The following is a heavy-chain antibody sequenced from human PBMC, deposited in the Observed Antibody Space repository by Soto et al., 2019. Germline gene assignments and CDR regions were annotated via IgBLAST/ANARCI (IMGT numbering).Heavy chain of an antibody. Sequence: GGSLRLSCAASGCTFSSYGMHWVRQAPGKGLEWVAVISYDGSNKYYADSVKGRFTISRDNSKNTLYLQMNSLRAEDTAVYYCAKDLVRGSGYYYYMDVWGKGTTVTVSS. J-gene: IGHJ6*03. CDR3: AKDLVRGSGYYYYMDV. CDR2: ISYDGSNK. D-gene: IGHD3-10*01. CDR1: GCTFSSYG. V-gene: IGHV3-30*18.